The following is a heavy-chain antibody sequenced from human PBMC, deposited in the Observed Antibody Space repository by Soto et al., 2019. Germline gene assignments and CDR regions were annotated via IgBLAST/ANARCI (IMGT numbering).Heavy chain of an antibody. CDR1: GFTFSSYA. J-gene: IGHJ4*02. V-gene: IGHV3-30-3*01. CDR3: ARSRYYFDY. CDR2: ISYDGSNK. Sequence: GGSLRLSCAASGFTFSSYAMHWVRQAPGKGLEWVAVISYDGSNKYYADSVKGRFTISRDNSKNTLYLQMNSLRAEDTAVYYCARSRYYFDYWGQGTLVTVSS.